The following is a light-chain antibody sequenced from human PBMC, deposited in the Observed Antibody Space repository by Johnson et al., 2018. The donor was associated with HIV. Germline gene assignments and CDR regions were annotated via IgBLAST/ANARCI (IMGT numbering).Light chain of an antibody. CDR2: DNS. Sequence: QSVLTQPPSVSAAPGQKVTISCSGSSSKIGNKYVSWYQQLPGTAPKFLIYDNSKRPSGIPDRFSGSKSGTSATLGITGLQTGDEADYYCGTWDSSLSAYVFGTGTKVTVL. CDR1: SSKIGNKY. V-gene: IGLV1-51*01. J-gene: IGLJ1*01. CDR3: GTWDSSLSAYV.